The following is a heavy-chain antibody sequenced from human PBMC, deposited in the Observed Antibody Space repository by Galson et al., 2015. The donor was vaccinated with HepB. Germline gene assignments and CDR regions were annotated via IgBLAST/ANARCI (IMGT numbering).Heavy chain of an antibody. Sequence: SLRLSCAASGFTFSSYSMNWVRQAPGKGLEWVSYISSSSSTIYYADSVKGRFTISRDNAKNSLYLQMNSLRAEDTAVYYCASGRMLSIVGASKGGAFDIWGQGTMVTVSS. J-gene: IGHJ3*02. CDR1: GFTFSSYS. V-gene: IGHV3-48*01. CDR2: ISSSSSTI. D-gene: IGHD1-26*01. CDR3: ASGRMLSIVGASKGGAFDI.